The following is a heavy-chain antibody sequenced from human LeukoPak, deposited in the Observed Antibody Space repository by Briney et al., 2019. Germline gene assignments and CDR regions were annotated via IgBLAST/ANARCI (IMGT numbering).Heavy chain of an antibody. V-gene: IGHV1-69*06. D-gene: IGHD5-18*01. CDR3: ASSMVSGFDY. CDR2: IIPIFGTA. CDR1: GGTFSSYA. Sequence: GASVKVSCKASGGTFSSYAISWVRQAPGQGLEWMGGIIPIFGTANYAQKFQGRVAITADKSTSTAYMELSSLRSEDTAVYYCASSMVSGFDYWGQGTLVTVSS. J-gene: IGHJ4*02.